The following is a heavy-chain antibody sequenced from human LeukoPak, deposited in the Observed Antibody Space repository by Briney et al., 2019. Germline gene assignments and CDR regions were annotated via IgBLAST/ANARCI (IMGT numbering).Heavy chain of an antibody. CDR1: GFTFSSYG. CDR3: ARDGYNSGHGYFDY. Sequence: PGGSLRLSCAASGFTFSSYGMHWVSQAPGKGLEWVAVIWYDGSNKYYADSVKGRFTISRDNSKNTLYLQMNSLRAEDTAVYYCARDGYNSGHGYFDYWGQGTLVTVSS. J-gene: IGHJ4*02. D-gene: IGHD5-24*01. CDR2: IWYDGSNK. V-gene: IGHV3-33*01.